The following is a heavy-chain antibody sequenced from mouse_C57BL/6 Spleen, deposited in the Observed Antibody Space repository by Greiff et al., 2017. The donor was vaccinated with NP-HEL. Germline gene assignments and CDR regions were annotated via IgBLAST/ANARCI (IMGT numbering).Heavy chain of an antibody. Sequence: VQLQQSGAELVRPGASVKLSCTASGFTIKDYYMHWVKQRPEKGLEWIGRIDPEDGDTEYAPKFQGKATMTADTSSNTAYLQLSSLTSEDTAVYYCTTWLRRRGFAYWGQGTLVTVSA. CDR1: GFTIKDYY. D-gene: IGHD2-2*01. J-gene: IGHJ3*01. V-gene: IGHV14-1*01. CDR2: IDPEDGDT. CDR3: TTWLRRRGFAY.